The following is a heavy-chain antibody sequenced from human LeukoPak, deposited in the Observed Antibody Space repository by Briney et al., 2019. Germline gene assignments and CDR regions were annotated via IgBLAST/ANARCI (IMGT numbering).Heavy chain of an antibody. Sequence: PSETLSLTCTVSGYSISSGYYWGWIRQPPGKGLEWIGSIYHSGSTYYNPSLKSRVTISVDTSKNQFSLKLSSVTAADTAVYYCARDGTSGEDYWGQGTLVTVSS. CDR2: IYHSGST. CDR3: ARDGTSGEDY. V-gene: IGHV4-38-2*02. J-gene: IGHJ4*02. CDR1: GYSISSGYY. D-gene: IGHD3-16*01.